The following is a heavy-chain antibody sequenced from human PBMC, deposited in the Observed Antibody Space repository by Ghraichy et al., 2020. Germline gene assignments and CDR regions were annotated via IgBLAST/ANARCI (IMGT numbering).Heavy chain of an antibody. J-gene: IGHJ4*02. D-gene: IGHD5-18*01. CDR3: ARQYSYGLDY. V-gene: IGHV1-2*02. CDR1: GYSFTGYF. CDR2: INPNSGGA. Sequence: VKVSCKVSGYSFTGYFIHWVRQAPGQGLEWMGWINPNSGGASYTQKFQGRVTMTRDTSISTVYMELTRLRSDDTAVYYCARQYSYGLDYWGQGTLVTVSS.